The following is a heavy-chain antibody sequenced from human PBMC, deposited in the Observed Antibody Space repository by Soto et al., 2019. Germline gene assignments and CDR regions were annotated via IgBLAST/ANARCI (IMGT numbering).Heavy chain of an antibody. CDR3: ARRQYPNNWKPGVYYFDY. CDR2: INHSGST. D-gene: IGHD1-20*01. V-gene: IGHV4-34*01. J-gene: IGHJ4*01. CDR1: GGSFSGYY. Sequence: QVQLQQWGAGLLKPSETLSLTCAVYGGSFSGYYWSWIRQPPGKGLEWIGEINHSGSTNYNPSLKSRVTISVDTSKNQFSLKLSSVTAADTAVYYCARRQYPNNWKPGVYYFDYWGHGTLVTVSS.